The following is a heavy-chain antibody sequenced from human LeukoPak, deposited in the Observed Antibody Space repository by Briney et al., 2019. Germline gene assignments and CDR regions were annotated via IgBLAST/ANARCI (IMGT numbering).Heavy chain of an antibody. Sequence: KPSETLSLTCTVSGGSISSYYWSWIRQPPGKGLEWIGYIYYSGSTNYNTSLKSRVTISVDTSKNQFSLKLSSVTAADTAVYYCARDSASDIWGQGTMVTVSS. CDR2: IYYSGST. CDR3: ARDSASDI. CDR1: GGSISSYY. V-gene: IGHV4-59*01. J-gene: IGHJ3*02.